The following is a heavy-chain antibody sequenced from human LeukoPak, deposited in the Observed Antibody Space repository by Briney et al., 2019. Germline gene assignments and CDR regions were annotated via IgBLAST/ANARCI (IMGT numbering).Heavy chain of an antibody. CDR3: ARGMVRGIFAFDI. CDR2: INSDGSST. CDR1: GFTFSSYW. D-gene: IGHD3-10*01. V-gene: IGHV3-74*01. J-gene: IGHJ3*02. Sequence: PGGSLRLSCAASGFTFSSYWMHWVRQAPGKGLVWVSRINSDGSSTSYADSVKGRFTISRDNAKNTLYLQMNSLRAEDTAVYYCARGMVRGIFAFDIWGQGTMVTVSS.